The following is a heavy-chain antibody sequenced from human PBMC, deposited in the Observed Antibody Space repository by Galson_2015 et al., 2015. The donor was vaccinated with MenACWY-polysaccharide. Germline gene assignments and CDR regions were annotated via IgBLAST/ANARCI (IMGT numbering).Heavy chain of an antibody. J-gene: IGHJ4*02. V-gene: IGHV3-11*04. Sequence: SLRLSCAASGFTFSDYYMSWIRQAPGKGLEWVSYISSSGSTIYYADSVKGRFTISRDDSKNTLYLQMNSLSAEDTAVYYCARGAVPFTNFGVAKGFDYWGQGTLVTVSS. CDR2: ISSSGSTI. CDR3: ARGAVPFTNFGVAKGFDY. D-gene: IGHD3-3*01. CDR1: GFTFSDYY.